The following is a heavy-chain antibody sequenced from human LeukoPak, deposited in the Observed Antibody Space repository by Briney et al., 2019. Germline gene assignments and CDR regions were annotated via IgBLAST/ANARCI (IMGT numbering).Heavy chain of an antibody. CDR1: GGSIRSSSYY. Sequence: SETLSLTCSVSGGSIRSSSYYWGWIRQPPGTGLEWIGTIYYSGSSYYNPSLESRVTISVDTSRKQFYLNLISVTAADTAVYSCATLSSGYPSWFAPWGQGTLVTVSS. V-gene: IGHV4-39*01. D-gene: IGHD3-22*01. CDR3: ATLSSGYPSWFAP. CDR2: IYYSGSS. J-gene: IGHJ5*02.